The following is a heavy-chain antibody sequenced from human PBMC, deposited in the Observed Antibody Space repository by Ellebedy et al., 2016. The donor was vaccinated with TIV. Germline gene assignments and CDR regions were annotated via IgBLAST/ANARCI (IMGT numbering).Heavy chain of an antibody. CDR2: VIPFLGVA. D-gene: IGHD3-3*01. J-gene: IGHJ6*02. CDR1: GGTFNNFA. Sequence: AASVKVSCKASGGTFNNFAISWVRQAPGQGLEWMGRVIPFLGVANYAQKFQGSVTITADKSTSKAYMELSSLTSEDTAVYYCARDGIRFLEWVYKYGMDVWGQGTTVTVSS. V-gene: IGHV1-69*04. CDR3: ARDGIRFLEWVYKYGMDV.